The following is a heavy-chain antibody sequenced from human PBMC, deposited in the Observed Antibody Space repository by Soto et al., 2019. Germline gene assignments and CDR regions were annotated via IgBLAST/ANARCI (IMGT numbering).Heavy chain of an antibody. CDR3: AKRRAISNKLFFDH. CDR2: LYWNDDE. CDR1: GFSINTGGVG. V-gene: IGHV2-5*01. Sequence: QITLRESGPTLVKPTQTLTLSCTLSGFSINTGGVGVGWIRQPPGKAPEWLALLYWNDDEGYSPSLRYRLSLTKHASENRVVLTMTHLDPTDTGTYYCAKRRAISNKLFFDHWGQGALVTVSS. J-gene: IGHJ4*02. D-gene: IGHD4-4*01.